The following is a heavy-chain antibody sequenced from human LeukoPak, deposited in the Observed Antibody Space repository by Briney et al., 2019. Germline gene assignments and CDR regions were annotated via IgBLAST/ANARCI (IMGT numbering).Heavy chain of an antibody. V-gene: IGHV4-39*01. D-gene: IGHD6-19*01. CDR3: ARLTALAGHRGAFDI. J-gene: IGHJ3*02. Sequence: SETLSLTCSVSGGSIGGHTFYWDWIRQPPGKGLEWIATIYYNGNTFYNPSLKSRVAISIDMSKSQFSLHLSSVTAADTAIYYCARLTALAGHRGAFDIWGPGTMVTVSS. CDR2: IYYNGNT. CDR1: GGSIGGHTFY.